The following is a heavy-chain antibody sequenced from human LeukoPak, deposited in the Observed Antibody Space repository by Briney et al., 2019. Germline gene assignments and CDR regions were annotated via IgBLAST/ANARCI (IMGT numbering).Heavy chain of an antibody. V-gene: IGHV1-2*02. CDR1: GYTFTGYY. CDR3: ARGRGGTVTTNLNWFDP. D-gene: IGHD4-17*01. J-gene: IGHJ5*02. CDR2: INPNSGGT. Sequence: ASVKVSCKASGYTFTGYYVHWVRQAPGQGLEWMGWINPNSGGTNYAQKFQGRVTMTRDTSISTAYMELSRLRSDDTAVYYCARGRGGTVTTNLNWFDPWGQGTLVTVSS.